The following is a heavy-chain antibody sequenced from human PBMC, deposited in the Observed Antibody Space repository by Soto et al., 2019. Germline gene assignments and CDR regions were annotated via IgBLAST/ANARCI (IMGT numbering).Heavy chain of an antibody. Sequence: QVQLVESGGGVVQPGRSLRLSWAASGFTFSSYGMHWVRQAPGKGLEWVAVISYGGSNKYYADSVKGRFTISRDNSKNTLYLQMNNLRAEDTAVYYCAKDNCISTSCYRLYNWFDPWGQGTLVTVSS. CDR2: ISYGGSNK. J-gene: IGHJ5*02. CDR1: GFTFSSYG. CDR3: AKDNCISTSCYRLYNWFDP. D-gene: IGHD2-2*01. V-gene: IGHV3-30*18.